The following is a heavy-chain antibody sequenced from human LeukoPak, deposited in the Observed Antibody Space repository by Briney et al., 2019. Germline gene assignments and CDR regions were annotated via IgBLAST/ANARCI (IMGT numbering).Heavy chain of an antibody. CDR3: VRGGTYWTVS. CDR2: IKEDESEQ. V-gene: IGHV3-7*01. CDR1: GFTFSNFW. Sequence: GGSLRLSCAASGFTFSNFWMSWVRQAPGKGLEWVANIKEDESEQYYVDSVKGRFTISRDNTNDSLFLQMNSLRVDDTAVYYCVRGGTYWTVSWGQGTLVNVS. J-gene: IGHJ5*01.